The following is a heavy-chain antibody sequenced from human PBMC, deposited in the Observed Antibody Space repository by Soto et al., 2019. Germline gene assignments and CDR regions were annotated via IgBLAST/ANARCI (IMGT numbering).Heavy chain of an antibody. D-gene: IGHD6-6*01. V-gene: IGHV3-74*01. CDR3: ARVRYSSSSGYYYYYGMDV. CDR2: INSDGSST. CDR1: GFTFSSYW. J-gene: IGHJ6*02. Sequence: VQLVESGGGLVQPGGSLRLSCAASGFTFSSYWMHWVRQAPGKGLVWVSRINSDGSSTSYADSVKGRFTISRDNAKNTLYLQMNSLRAEDTAVYYCARVRYSSSSGYYYYYGMDVWGQGTTVTVSS.